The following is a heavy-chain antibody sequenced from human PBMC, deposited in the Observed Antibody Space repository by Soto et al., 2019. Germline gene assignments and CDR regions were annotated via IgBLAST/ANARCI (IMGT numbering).Heavy chain of an antibody. CDR1: GYSISSSNW. CDR3: ARTLHEATNIAARPRRDYYYYMDV. CDR2: IYYSGST. V-gene: IGHV4-28*01. J-gene: IGHJ6*03. D-gene: IGHD6-6*01. Sequence: SETLSLTCAVSGYSISSSNWWGWIRQPPGKGLEWIGYIYYSGSTYYNPSLKSRVTMSVDTSKNQFSLKLSSVTAVDTAVYYCARTLHEATNIAARPRRDYYYYMDVWGKGTTVTVSS.